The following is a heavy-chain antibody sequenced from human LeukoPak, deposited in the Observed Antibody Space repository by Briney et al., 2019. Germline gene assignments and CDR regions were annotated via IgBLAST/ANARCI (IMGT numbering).Heavy chain of an antibody. D-gene: IGHD3-3*01. J-gene: IGHJ4*02. CDR3: ARDYDFWSGYYSPTRGYFGY. CDR2: IRYDGSNK. CDR1: GFTFSGSG. Sequence: GGSLRLSCTASGFTFSGSGMHWVRQAPGKGLEWVTFIRYDGSNKYYADSVKGRFTISRDNSKNTLYLQMDSLRAEDTAVYYCARDYDFWSGYYSPTRGYFGYWGQGTLVTVSS. V-gene: IGHV3-30*02.